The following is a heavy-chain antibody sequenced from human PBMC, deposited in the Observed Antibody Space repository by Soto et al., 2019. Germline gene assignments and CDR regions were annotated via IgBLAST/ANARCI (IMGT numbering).Heavy chain of an antibody. CDR1: GGSISSGFYS. D-gene: IGHD2-21*02. V-gene: IGHV4-30-2*01. J-gene: IGHJ5*02. CDR2: IYNSGNT. CDR3: ARGSDGVWNWFDP. Sequence: PSETLSLTCAVSGGSISSGFYSWSWIRQPPGQGLEWIGYIYNSGNTYYNPSLMSRVTISVDRSQNHFSLKLTSVTAADTAVYYCARGSDGVWNWFDPSGQGTQVTVSS.